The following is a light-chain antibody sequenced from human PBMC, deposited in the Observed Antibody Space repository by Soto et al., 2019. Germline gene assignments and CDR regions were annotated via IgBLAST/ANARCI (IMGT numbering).Light chain of an antibody. CDR2: DNN. CDR1: SSNIGNNF. Sequence: QSALTQLPSVSAAPGQKVTISCSGGSSNIGNNFVSWYQQVPGTAPKLLIYDNNKRPSGIPDRFSGSKSGTSATLGITGLQTGDEADYYCGTWDTSLSTPYVFGTGTKV. CDR3: GTWDTSLSTPYV. J-gene: IGLJ1*01. V-gene: IGLV1-51*01.